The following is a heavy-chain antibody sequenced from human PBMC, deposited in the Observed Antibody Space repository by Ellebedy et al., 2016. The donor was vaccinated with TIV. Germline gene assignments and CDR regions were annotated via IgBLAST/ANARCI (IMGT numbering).Heavy chain of an antibody. D-gene: IGHD5-12*01. CDR3: ARASGLDAFDI. Sequence: GESLKISCAASGFTFSSYSMNWVRQAPGKGLEWVSSISSSSSYIYYADSVKGRFTISRDNAKNSLYLQMNSLRAEDTAVYYCARASGLDAFDIWGQGTMVTVSS. CDR2: ISSSSSYI. V-gene: IGHV3-21*01. CDR1: GFTFSSYS. J-gene: IGHJ3*02.